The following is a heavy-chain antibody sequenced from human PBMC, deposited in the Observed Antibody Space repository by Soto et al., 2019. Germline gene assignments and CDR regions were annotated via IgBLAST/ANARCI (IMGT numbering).Heavy chain of an antibody. CDR2: ISGYNGDT. CDR3: ARGTIFGLVSFDY. V-gene: IGHV1-18*01. Sequence: ASVKVSCKASGATFTSYGFNWVRQAPGQGLEWMGWISGYNGDTHYAQNFQVRVTMTIDTSTSTAYMELRSLRSDDTAVYYCARGTIFGLVSFDYWGQGTLVTVSS. D-gene: IGHD3-3*02. J-gene: IGHJ4*02. CDR1: GATFTSYG.